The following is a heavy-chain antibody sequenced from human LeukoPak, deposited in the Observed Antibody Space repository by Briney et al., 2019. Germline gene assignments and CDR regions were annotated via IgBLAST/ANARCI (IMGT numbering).Heavy chain of an antibody. Sequence: GGSLRLSCAASGFSFSNYNINWVRQAPGKGLEWVSSISTSSTYIFYADSVKGRFTISRDNAKTSLYLQMNSLRAEDTAVYYCARDLSGVAGYAYGRGIDYWGQGTLVTVSS. CDR3: ARDLSGVAGYAYGRGIDY. V-gene: IGHV3-21*01. CDR2: ISTSSTYI. CDR1: GFSFSNYN. J-gene: IGHJ4*02. D-gene: IGHD5-18*01.